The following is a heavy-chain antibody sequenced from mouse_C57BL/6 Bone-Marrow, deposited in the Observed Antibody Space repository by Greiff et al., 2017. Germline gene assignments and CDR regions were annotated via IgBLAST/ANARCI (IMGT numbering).Heavy chain of an antibody. J-gene: IGHJ2*01. CDR1: GFTFSSYG. D-gene: IGHD2-1*01. Sequence: EVHLVESGGDLVKPGGSLKLSCAASGFTFSSYGMSWVRQTPDKRLEWVATISSGGSYTYYPDSVKGRFTIARDNAKKTLSLQMSSLKSEGTAMYYCARRRNYEDYWGQGTTLTVSS. CDR2: ISSGGSYT. V-gene: IGHV5-6*01. CDR3: ARRRNYEDY.